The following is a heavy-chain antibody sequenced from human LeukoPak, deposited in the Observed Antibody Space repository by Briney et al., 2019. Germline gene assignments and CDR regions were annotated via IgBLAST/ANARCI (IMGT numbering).Heavy chain of an antibody. J-gene: IGHJ4*02. CDR1: GFTFSSYG. D-gene: IGHD2-2*01. V-gene: IGHV3-30*02. Sequence: GGSLRLSCAASGFTFSSYGMHWVRQAPGKGLEWVAFIRYDGSNKYYADSVKGRFTISRDNSKNTLYLQMNSLRAEDTAVYYCAKEKYQLLFDGYSYVTPAPTTDYWGQGTLVTVSS. CDR3: AKEKYQLLFDGYSYVTPAPTTDY. CDR2: IRYDGSNK.